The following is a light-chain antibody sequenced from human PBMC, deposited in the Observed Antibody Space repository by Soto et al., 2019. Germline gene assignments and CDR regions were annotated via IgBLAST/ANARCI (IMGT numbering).Light chain of an antibody. CDR1: QSISNC. CDR2: AAS. Sequence: DIQMTQSPSSLSASVGDKVTITCRASQSISNCLAWYQQKPGKVPKLLIYAASSLQLGVPSRFSGSGSGTEFTLTISSLQPEDVATYYCQQYNSASRTFGGGTKVEIK. CDR3: QQYNSASRT. J-gene: IGKJ4*01. V-gene: IGKV1-27*01.